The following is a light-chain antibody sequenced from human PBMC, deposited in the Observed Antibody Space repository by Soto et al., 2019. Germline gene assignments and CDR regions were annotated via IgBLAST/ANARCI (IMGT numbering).Light chain of an antibody. CDR3: QQRSNFFS. J-gene: IGKJ3*01. CDR2: DTS. V-gene: IGKV3-11*01. CDR1: QSVGSF. Sequence: EIVLTQSPVTLSVSPGESATLSCRASQSVGSFLAWYRQRPGQAPRLLIYDTSKRATGIPARFSGSGFGTVFTLTISSLEPEDFAVYYCQQRSNFFSFGPGTRWIS.